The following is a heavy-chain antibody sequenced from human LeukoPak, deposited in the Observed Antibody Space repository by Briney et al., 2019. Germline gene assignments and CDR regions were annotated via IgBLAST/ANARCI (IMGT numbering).Heavy chain of an antibody. CDR3: VRDHDYYFGY. J-gene: IGHJ4*02. V-gene: IGHV3-48*02. CDR1: GFTLSSYN. Sequence: PGGSLRLSCAASGFTLSSYNMNWVRQAPGKGLEWISYITTSIDIISYADSVKGLFTISRDNAKNSLYLQMDSLRDEDTAVYYCVRDHDYYFGYWGQGTLVTVSS. CDR2: ITTSIDII. D-gene: IGHD3-16*01.